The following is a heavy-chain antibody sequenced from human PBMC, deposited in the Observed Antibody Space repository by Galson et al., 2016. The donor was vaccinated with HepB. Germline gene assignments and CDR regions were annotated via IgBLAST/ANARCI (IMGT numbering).Heavy chain of an antibody. J-gene: IGHJ6*03. V-gene: IGHV4-34*01. D-gene: IGHD2-8*01. Sequence: SETLSLTCAVYGGSFNDDYWSWIRQPPGKGLEWIGEINHSGSTNYNPSLKSRVTISVDTSKKPFSLKLSSVTAADTAVYYCASEKWGRDLMVYPPRDYYYMDVWGKGTTVTVSS. CDR3: ASEKWGRDLMVYPPRDYYYMDV. CDR1: GGSFNDDY. CDR2: INHSGST.